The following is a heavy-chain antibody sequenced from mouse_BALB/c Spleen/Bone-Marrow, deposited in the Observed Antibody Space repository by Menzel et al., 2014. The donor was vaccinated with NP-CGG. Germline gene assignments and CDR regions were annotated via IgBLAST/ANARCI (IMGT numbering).Heavy chain of an antibody. CDR1: GFTFSSYT. D-gene: IGHD3-3*01. Sequence: EVKLVESGGGLVQPGGSLKLSCAASGFTFSSYTMSWVRPTPEKRLEWVAYISNGGGSTYYPDTVKGRFTISRDNAKNTLYLQMSSLKSEDTAMYYCARRAGAYWGQGTLVTVSA. CDR3: ARRAGAY. CDR2: ISNGGGST. V-gene: IGHV5-12-2*01. J-gene: IGHJ3*01.